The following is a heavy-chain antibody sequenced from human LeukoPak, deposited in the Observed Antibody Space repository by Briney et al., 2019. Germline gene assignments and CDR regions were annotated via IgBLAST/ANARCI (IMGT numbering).Heavy chain of an antibody. V-gene: IGHV4-39*07. J-gene: IGHJ4*02. D-gene: IGHD4-17*01. Sequence: ASETLCLTCTVPGGSIGTSYYWGWIRQPPGKGLEWIGSIFYSGSTNYSPSLESRVTISLDTPKNQFSLKLTSVTAADTAVYYCAKDGNGDYGADYWGQGTLVTVSS. CDR1: GGSIGTSYY. CDR3: AKDGNGDYGADY. CDR2: IFYSGST.